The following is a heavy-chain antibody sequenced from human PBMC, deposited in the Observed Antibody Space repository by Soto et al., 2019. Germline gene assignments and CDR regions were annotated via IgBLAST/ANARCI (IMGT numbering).Heavy chain of an antibody. Sequence: PGGSLRLSCTASGFTFGDYAMSWFRQAPGKGLEWVGFIRSKAYGGTTEYAASVKGRFTISRDDSKSIAYLQMNSLKTEDTAVYYCTRDGGKQLLVLLDSYYYGMDVWAQGTTVTGSS. J-gene: IGHJ6*02. CDR2: IRSKAYGGTT. CDR3: TRDGGKQLLVLLDSYYYGMDV. V-gene: IGHV3-49*03. D-gene: IGHD6-19*01. CDR1: GFTFGDYA.